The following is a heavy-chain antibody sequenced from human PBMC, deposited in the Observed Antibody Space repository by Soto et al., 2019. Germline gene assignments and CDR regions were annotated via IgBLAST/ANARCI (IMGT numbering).Heavy chain of an antibody. D-gene: IGHD6-13*01. V-gene: IGHV3-21*01. CDR3: TRDASRDSSARGWFDP. CDR2: ISSNSAYI. Sequence: GGSLRLSYAASGFTFRSFTMNWVRQAPGKGLEWVSTISSNSAYIYYTDALRGRFTISRDNAKNSLHLQMNSLRAEDTAVYYCTRDASRDSSARGWFDPWGPGTLVTVSS. CDR1: GFTFRSFT. J-gene: IGHJ5*02.